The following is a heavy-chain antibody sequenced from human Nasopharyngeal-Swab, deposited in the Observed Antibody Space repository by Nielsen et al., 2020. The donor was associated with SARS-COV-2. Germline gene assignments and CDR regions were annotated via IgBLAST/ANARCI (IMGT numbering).Heavy chain of an antibody. CDR1: GYTLTELS. J-gene: IGHJ4*02. CDR3: ATARELYSSSWRDFDY. V-gene: IGHV1-24*01. CDR2: FDPEDGET. Sequence: ASVKVSCKVSGYTLTELSMHWVRQAPGKGLEWMGGFDPEDGETIYAQKFQGRVTMTEDTSTDTAYMELSSLRSEDTAVYCCATARELYSSSWRDFDYWGQGTLVTVSS. D-gene: IGHD6-13*01.